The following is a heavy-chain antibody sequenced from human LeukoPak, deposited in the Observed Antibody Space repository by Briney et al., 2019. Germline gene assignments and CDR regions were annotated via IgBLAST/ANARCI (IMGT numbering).Heavy chain of an antibody. D-gene: IGHD3-22*01. CDR3: ARVRYDSSGYYNRYYFDY. CDR2: ISAYNGNT. CDR1: GYTFISYG. V-gene: IGHV1-18*01. Sequence: ASVKVSCKASGYTFISYGISGVRQAPGQGLEWMGWISAYNGNTNYAQKLQGRVTMTTDTSTSTAYMELRSLRSDDTAVYYCARVRYDSSGYYNRYYFDYWGQGTLVTVSS. J-gene: IGHJ4*02.